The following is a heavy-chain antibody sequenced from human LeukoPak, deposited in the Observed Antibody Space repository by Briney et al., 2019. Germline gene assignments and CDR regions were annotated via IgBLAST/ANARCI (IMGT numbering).Heavy chain of an antibody. CDR2: ITSSSSTI. Sequence: GGSLRLSCAASGFTFSSYSMNWVRQAPGKGLEWVSYITSSSSTIYYADSVKGRFTISRDNAKNSLYLQMNSLRAEDTAVYYCARVLRYFDWLSPPDYWGQGTLVTVSS. CDR1: GFTFSSYS. J-gene: IGHJ4*02. CDR3: ARVLRYFDWLSPPDY. D-gene: IGHD3-9*01. V-gene: IGHV3-48*01.